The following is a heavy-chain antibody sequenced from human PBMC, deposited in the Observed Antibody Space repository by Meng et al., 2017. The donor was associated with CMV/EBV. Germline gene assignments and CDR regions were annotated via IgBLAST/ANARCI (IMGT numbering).Heavy chain of an antibody. Sequence: GESLKISCAASGFTFSSYAMSWVRQAPGKGLEWVSVIYSGGSSTYYADSVKGRFTISRDNSKNTLYLQMNSPRAEDTAVYYCAKDSGSYPFDYWGQGTLVTVSS. CDR1: GFTFSSYA. D-gene: IGHD1-26*01. V-gene: IGHV3-23*03. J-gene: IGHJ4*02. CDR3: AKDSGSYPFDY. CDR2: IYSGGSST.